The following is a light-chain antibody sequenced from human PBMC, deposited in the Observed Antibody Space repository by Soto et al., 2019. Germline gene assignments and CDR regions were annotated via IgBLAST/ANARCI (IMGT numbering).Light chain of an antibody. Sequence: EIVLTQSPATLSLSPGERATLSCRASQSVGSSLAWYQQKLGQAPRLLIYDASTRATGIPDRFSGDGSVTHFTLTISRLEAEDFVMYYCQQYGSSPITFGQGTRLENK. V-gene: IGKV3-20*01. CDR2: DAS. CDR1: QSVGSS. J-gene: IGKJ5*01. CDR3: QQYGSSPIT.